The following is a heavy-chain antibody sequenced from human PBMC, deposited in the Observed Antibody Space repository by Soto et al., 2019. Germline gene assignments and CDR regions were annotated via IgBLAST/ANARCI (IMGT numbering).Heavy chain of an antibody. J-gene: IGHJ6*02. V-gene: IGHV3-21*01. D-gene: IGHD3-10*01. CDR1: GFTFTTYS. CDR3: ARDRFGDYGMDV. CDR2: TTSSSYI. Sequence: EVQLVESGGGLVKPGGSLRLSCAASGFTFTTYSMNWVRQAPGKGLEWVASTTSSSYIYYADSVKGRFTISRDNAKNSLYLQMNSLRGEDTAVYYCARDRFGDYGMDVWGQGTTVTVSS.